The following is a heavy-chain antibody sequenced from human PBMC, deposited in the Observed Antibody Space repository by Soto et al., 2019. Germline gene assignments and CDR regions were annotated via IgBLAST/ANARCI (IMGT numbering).Heavy chain of an antibody. CDR3: AKDKGCSTTTCHWNAFDI. Sequence: EVQLLESGGGLVQPGGSLRLSCAASGFTFSSYALSWVRQAPGKGLEWVSAISSSGAGTYYADSVKGRFTISRDNSKNTLFLQMHSLRSDDTAVYYCAKDKGCSTTTCHWNAFDIWGQGTMVTVSS. CDR1: GFTFSSYA. J-gene: IGHJ3*02. V-gene: IGHV3-23*01. CDR2: ISSSGAGT. D-gene: IGHD2-2*01.